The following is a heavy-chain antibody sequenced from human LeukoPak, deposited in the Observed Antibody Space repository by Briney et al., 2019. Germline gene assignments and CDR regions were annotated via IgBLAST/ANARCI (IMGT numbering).Heavy chain of an antibody. CDR1: GFTFSTSW. J-gene: IGHJ4*01. CDR3: ARGRNGFFDY. D-gene: IGHD5-24*01. Sequence: GSLRLSFAASGFTFSTSWMHWVRQAPGKGLVWVSQINSDGGRTRYADSVKGRLTISRDNAKNTVYLQMNSLRTDDTAMYYCARGRNGFFDYWGHGTLVTVSS. V-gene: IGHV3-74*01. CDR2: INSDGGRT.